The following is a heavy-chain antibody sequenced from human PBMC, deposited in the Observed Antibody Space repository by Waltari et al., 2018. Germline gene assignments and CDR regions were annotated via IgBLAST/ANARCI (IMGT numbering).Heavy chain of an antibody. D-gene: IGHD3-16*01. CDR2: INTGGNT. CDR3: AREVGGSRWFDP. V-gene: IGHV4-4*07. CDR1: GGSISTYY. Sequence: QVQLQESGPGLVKTSETLSLTCTVSGGSISTYYWTWIRQPAGKGLEWIGRINTGGNTNHNPSLKRRVTMSVDTSKNQFSLTLSSVTAADTAVYYCAREVGGSRWFDPWGQGTLVTVSS. J-gene: IGHJ5*02.